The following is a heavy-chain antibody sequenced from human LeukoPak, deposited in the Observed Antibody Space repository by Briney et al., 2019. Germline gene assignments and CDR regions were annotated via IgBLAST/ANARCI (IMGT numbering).Heavy chain of an antibody. CDR1: GFTFSSYA. CDR2: ISGSGLST. J-gene: IGHJ4*02. V-gene: IGHV3-23*01. CDR3: AKDCSGDRCYSNYFDY. Sequence: RRGSRTLSCAASGFTFSSYAMSWVSQAPGKGLEWVSSISGSGLSTFYADSVKGRFTISRDKSKNTLYLQVHSLRAEDTAVYYCAKDCSGDRCYSNYFDYWGPGNLGSVSS. D-gene: IGHD2-15*01.